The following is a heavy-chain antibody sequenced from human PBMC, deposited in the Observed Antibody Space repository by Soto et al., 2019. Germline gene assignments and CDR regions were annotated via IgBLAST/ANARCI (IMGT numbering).Heavy chain of an antibody. CDR2: INAGNGNT. V-gene: IGHV1-3*01. CDR1: GYTFTSYA. J-gene: IGHJ4*02. CDR3: ARAVPGIYYFDY. Sequence: ASVKVSCRASGYTFTSYARHGVRQAPGQRLEWMGWINAGNGNTKYSQKFQGRVTITRDTSASTAYMELSSLRSEDTAVYYCARAVPGIYYFDYCGQGTLVTVSS. D-gene: IGHD6-19*01.